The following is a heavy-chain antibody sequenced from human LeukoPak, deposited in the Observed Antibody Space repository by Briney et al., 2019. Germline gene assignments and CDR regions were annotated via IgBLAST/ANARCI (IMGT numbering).Heavy chain of an antibody. CDR1: GGSISSYF. Sequence: SETLSLTCTVSGGSISSYFWSWIRQPPGKGLEWIGYIYYGGGTNYSPSLKSRVTISLDTSKNQFSLELNSVTPADTAVYYCARGGNYWPQWWFDPWGRGTLVSVSS. J-gene: IGHJ5*02. D-gene: IGHD1-26*01. V-gene: IGHV4-59*01. CDR3: ARGGNYWPQWWFDP. CDR2: IYYGGGT.